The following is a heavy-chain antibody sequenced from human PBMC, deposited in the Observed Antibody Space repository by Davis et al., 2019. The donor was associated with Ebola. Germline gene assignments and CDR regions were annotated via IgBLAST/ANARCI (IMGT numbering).Heavy chain of an antibody. J-gene: IGHJ6*02. Sequence: ASVKVSCKASGNTFTNYDFNWVRQATGQGLEWMGWMNPNSGNTGYAQKFQGRVTMTRNTSISTAYMELSSLRSEDTAVYYCASSGIAAAGMKDGMDVWGQGTTVTVSS. CDR1: GNTFTNYD. D-gene: IGHD6-13*01. CDR3: ASSGIAAAGMKDGMDV. V-gene: IGHV1-8*02. CDR2: MNPNSGNT.